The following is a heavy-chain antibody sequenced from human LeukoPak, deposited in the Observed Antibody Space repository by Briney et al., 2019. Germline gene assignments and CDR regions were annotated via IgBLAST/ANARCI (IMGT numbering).Heavy chain of an antibody. V-gene: IGHV4-59*01. J-gene: IGHJ4*02. D-gene: IGHD6-13*01. Sequence: SETLSLTCTVSGDSISSYYWSWIRQPPGKGLEWIGYIYYSGSTNYNPSLKSRVTISVDTSKNQFSLKLSSVTAADTAVYYCARAPYSSSWPFDYWGQGTLVTVSS. CDR1: GDSISSYY. CDR3: ARAPYSSSWPFDY. CDR2: IYYSGST.